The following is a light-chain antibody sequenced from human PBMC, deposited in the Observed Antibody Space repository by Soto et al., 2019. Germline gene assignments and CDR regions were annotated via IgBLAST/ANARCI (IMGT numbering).Light chain of an antibody. J-gene: IGKJ1*01. V-gene: IGKV3-20*01. CDR1: QSVSSNY. Sequence: LSLSPGERATLSCRASQSVSSNYLAWYQQKPGQAPRLLIYGASSRATGIPDRFSGSGSGTDFTLTISRLEPEDFAVYYCQQYDSSPVTFGQGTKVEIK. CDR2: GAS. CDR3: QQYDSSPVT.